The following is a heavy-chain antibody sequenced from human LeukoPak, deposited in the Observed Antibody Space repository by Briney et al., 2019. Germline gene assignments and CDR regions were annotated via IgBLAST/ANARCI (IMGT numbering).Heavy chain of an antibody. V-gene: IGHV3-73*01. Sequence: PGGSLRLSCAASGFTFSGSAMHWVRQASGKGLEWVGRIRSKANSYATAYAASVKGRFTISRDDSKKTAYLQMNSLKTEDTAVYYCTRLTPVLRYFDWLPNYYYYGMDVWGQGTTVTVSS. J-gene: IGHJ6*02. D-gene: IGHD3-9*01. CDR3: TRLTPVLRYFDWLPNYYYYGMDV. CDR2: IRSKANSYAT. CDR1: GFTFSGSA.